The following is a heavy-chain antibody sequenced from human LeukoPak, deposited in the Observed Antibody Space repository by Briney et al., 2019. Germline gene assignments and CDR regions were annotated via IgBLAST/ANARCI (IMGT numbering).Heavy chain of an antibody. CDR2: IYSGGST. V-gene: IGHV3-53*01. J-gene: IGHJ4*02. D-gene: IGHD5-18*01. CDR1: GFSVSSDY. Sequence: PGGSLRLSCAASGFSVSSDYMTWVRQAPGKGMEWVSVIYSGGSTYYADSVKGRFTISRDNSKNTLYLQMNNLRVEDTAVYYCARYHTALTYCGQGTLVTASS. CDR3: ARYHTALTY.